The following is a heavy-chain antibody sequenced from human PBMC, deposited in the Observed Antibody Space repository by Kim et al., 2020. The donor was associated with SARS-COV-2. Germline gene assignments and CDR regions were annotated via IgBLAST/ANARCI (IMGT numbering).Heavy chain of an antibody. CDR1: GGSISSSSYY. CDR3: ARVEAVAGTEVFDY. J-gene: IGHJ4*02. CDR2: IYYSGST. V-gene: IGHV4-39*01. D-gene: IGHD6-19*01. Sequence: SETLSLTCTVSGGSISSSSYYWGWIRQPPGKGLEWIGSIYYSGSTYYNPSLKSRVTISVDTSKNQFSLKLSSVTAADTAVYYWARVEAVAGTEVFDYWGQGTLVTVSS.